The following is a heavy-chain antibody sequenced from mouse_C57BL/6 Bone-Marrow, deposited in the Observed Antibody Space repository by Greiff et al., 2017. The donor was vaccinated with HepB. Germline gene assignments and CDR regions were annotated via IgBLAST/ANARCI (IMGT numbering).Heavy chain of an antibody. D-gene: IGHD1-1*01. CDR2: IYPGDGDT. Sequence: VQLQQSGAELVKPGASVKISCKASGYAFSSYWMNWVKQRPGKGLEWIGQIYPGDGDTNYNGKFKGKATLTADKSSSTAYMQLSSLTSEDSAVYFCARSDITTVVVDYWGQGTTLTVSS. V-gene: IGHV1-80*01. J-gene: IGHJ2*01. CDR3: ARSDITTVVVDY. CDR1: GYAFSSYW.